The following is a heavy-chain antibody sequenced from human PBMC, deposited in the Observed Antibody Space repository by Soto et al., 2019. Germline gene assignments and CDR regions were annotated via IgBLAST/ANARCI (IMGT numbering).Heavy chain of an antibody. J-gene: IGHJ4*02. Sequence: QPGGSLRLSCAASGFTFSSYWMHWVRQAPGKGQVWVSRINSDGSSTSYADSVKGRFTISRDNAKNTLYLQMNSLRAEDTAVYYCARGASFARIAARLRPFDYWGQGTLVTVSS. CDR1: GFTFSSYW. V-gene: IGHV3-74*01. D-gene: IGHD6-6*01. CDR3: ARGASFARIAARLRPFDY. CDR2: INSDGSST.